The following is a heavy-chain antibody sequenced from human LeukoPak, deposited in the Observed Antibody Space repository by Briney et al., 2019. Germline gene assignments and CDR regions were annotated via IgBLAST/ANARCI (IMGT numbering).Heavy chain of an antibody. D-gene: IGHD2-8*02. J-gene: IGHJ4*02. CDR2: IYYNGST. V-gene: IGHV4-39*01. CDR1: GDSICSSYFY. CDR3: ARQYCTGGHCDAFDF. Sequence: SETLSLTCTVSGDSICSSYFYWGWIRQPPGTGLEWIGTIYYNGSTYSSPSLRSRVTVSVDTSKNQFSLKLSSVTAADTAVYYCARQYCTGGHCDAFDFWGQGILVTVSS.